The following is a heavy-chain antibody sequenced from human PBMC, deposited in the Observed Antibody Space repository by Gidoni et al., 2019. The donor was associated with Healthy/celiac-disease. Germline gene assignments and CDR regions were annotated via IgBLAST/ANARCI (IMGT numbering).Heavy chain of an antibody. V-gene: IGHV3-33*01. CDR1: GFNFGSYG. Sequence: QVQLVESGGGVVQPGRSLRLSCAASGFNFGSYGMHGVRPAPGKGLGWGAVICDDGSNKYYADSVKGRFTISRDNSKNTLYLQMNSLRAEDTAVYYCARGEDIVVVVAAPDAFDIWGQGTMVTVSS. D-gene: IGHD2-15*01. J-gene: IGHJ3*02. CDR3: ARGEDIVVVVAAPDAFDI. CDR2: ICDDGSNK.